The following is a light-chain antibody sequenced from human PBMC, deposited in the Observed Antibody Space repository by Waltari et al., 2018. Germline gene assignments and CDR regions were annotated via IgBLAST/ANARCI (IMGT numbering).Light chain of an antibody. CDR2: TNN. Sequence: QSVLTQPPSASGTPGQRVTISCSGSRTTIRSNYVYWYQQLSGMAPKLLIFTNNQRPSGVPDRFSGSKSGTSASLAISGLRSEDEGDYYCASWDDSLSVLLFGGGTKLTVL. J-gene: IGLJ3*02. CDR1: RTTIRSNY. CDR3: ASWDDSLSVLL. V-gene: IGLV1-47*01.